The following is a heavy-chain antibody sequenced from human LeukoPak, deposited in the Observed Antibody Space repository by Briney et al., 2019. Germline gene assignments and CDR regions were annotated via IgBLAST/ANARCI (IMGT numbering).Heavy chain of an antibody. CDR1: GGSISSYY. CDR2: IYYSGST. J-gene: IGHJ4*02. V-gene: IGHV4-59*01. D-gene: IGHD3-3*01. Sequence: SETLSLTCTVSGGSISSYYWSWIRQPPGKGLEWIGYIYYSGSTNYNPSLKSRVTISVDTSKNQFSLKLNSVTAADTAVYYCARVDYDFWSVSYYFDYWGQGTLVTVSS. CDR3: ARVDYDFWSVSYYFDY.